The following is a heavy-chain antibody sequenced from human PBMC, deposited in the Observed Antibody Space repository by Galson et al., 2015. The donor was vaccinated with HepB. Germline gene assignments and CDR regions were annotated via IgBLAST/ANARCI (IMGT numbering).Heavy chain of an antibody. D-gene: IGHD3-22*01. Sequence: SLRLSCAASGIIFSNAWMNWVRQAPGKGLEWVGRIKSKTDGGSTDSAAPVRGRFTISRDDSTNTVYLQMNSLGTEDTAVYYCATSPGYYDMSPFDYWGQGTLVTVSS. CDR2: IKSKTDGGST. V-gene: IGHV3-15*07. CDR3: ATSPGYYDMSPFDY. CDR1: GIIFSNAW. J-gene: IGHJ4*02.